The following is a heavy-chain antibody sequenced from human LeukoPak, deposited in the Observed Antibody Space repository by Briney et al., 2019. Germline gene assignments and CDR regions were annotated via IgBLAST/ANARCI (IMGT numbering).Heavy chain of an antibody. CDR2: ISGSGDTT. J-gene: IGHJ6*02. CDR1: GLTFSSYA. CDR3: AKEMVGVKKDV. V-gene: IGHV3-23*01. Sequence: PGGSLRLSCAASGLTFSSYAMTWVRQAPGKGLEWVSAISGSGDTTYYADSVKGRFTISRDNSKNTLYLQMNSLRAEDTAIYYCAKEMVGVKKDVWGQGTTVTVSS. D-gene: IGHD2-8*01.